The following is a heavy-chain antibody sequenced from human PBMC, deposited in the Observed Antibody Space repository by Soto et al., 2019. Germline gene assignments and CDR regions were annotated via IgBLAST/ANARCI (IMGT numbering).Heavy chain of an antibody. Sequence: EVQLLESGGGLVQPGGSLRLSCAASGFTFSTYAMIWVRQAPGNGLEWVSAISGSGGSIHYADSVKGRFTISRDNSKNTLYLQMNSLRDEDTAVYHCVKGYWKGDVWGQGTTATVSS. CDR3: VKGYWKGDV. CDR1: GFTFSTYA. J-gene: IGHJ6*02. CDR2: ISGSGGSI. V-gene: IGHV3-23*01. D-gene: IGHD1-1*01.